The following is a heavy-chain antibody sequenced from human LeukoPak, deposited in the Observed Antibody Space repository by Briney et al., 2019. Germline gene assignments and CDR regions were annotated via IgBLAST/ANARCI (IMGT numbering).Heavy chain of an antibody. V-gene: IGHV3-21*01. CDR1: GFTFSSYS. CDR3: ARGDTAMARRAHWFDP. CDR2: ISSSSSYI. D-gene: IGHD5-18*01. Sequence: GGSLRLSCAASGFTFSSYSMNWVRQAPGKGLEWASSISSSSSYIYYADSVKGRFTISRDNAKNSLYLQMNSLRAEDTAVYYCARGDTAMARRAHWFDPWGQGTLVTVSS. J-gene: IGHJ5*02.